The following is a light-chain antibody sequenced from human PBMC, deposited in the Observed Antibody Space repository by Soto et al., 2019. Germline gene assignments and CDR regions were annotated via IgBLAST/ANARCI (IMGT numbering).Light chain of an antibody. V-gene: IGKV3-11*01. J-gene: IGKJ5*01. CDR1: QSVSSY. CDR2: DAS. Sequence: EIVLTQTPATLSLSPGERATLSCRASQSVSSYLAWYQQKPGQAPRLLIYDASNRVTGIPARFSGSGSGTVFTLTISSLEPEDFAVYYCQQRSNWPSTFGQGTRLEIK. CDR3: QQRSNWPST.